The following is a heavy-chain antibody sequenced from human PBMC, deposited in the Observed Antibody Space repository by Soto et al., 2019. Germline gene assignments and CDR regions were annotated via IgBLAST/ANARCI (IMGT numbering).Heavy chain of an antibody. V-gene: IGHV5-51*01. J-gene: IGHJ5*02. Sequence: PGESLKISCKGYGYTFTDYWIGWVRQMPGKGLELIGLIYPGDSDTRYSPSFQGRVTISADKSISTAFLQWSSLRAPDTAMYYCASQKTVIRGPLSSNWFDPWGQGTLVTVSS. D-gene: IGHD1-1*01. CDR1: GYTFTDYW. CDR2: IYPGDSDT. CDR3: ASQKTVIRGPLSSNWFDP.